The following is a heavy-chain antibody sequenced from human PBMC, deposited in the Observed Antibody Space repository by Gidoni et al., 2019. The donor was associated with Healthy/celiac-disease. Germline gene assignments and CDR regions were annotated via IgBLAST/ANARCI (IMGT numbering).Heavy chain of an antibody. D-gene: IGHD4-17*01. CDR3: TRAYDYPY. CDR2: IRSKAYGGTT. J-gene: IGHJ4*02. Sequence: VQLVESGGGLVQPGRSLRLSCTASGFTFGDYAMSWVRQAPGKGLAWVGFIRSKAYGGTTEYAASVKGRFTISRDDSKSIAYLQMNSLKTEDTAVYYCTRAYDYPYWGQGTLVTVSS. V-gene: IGHV3-49*04. CDR1: GFTFGDYA.